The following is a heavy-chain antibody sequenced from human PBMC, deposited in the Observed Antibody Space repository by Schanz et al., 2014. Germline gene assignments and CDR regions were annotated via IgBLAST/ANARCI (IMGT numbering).Heavy chain of an antibody. CDR3: ARAQGVSRLYYGVDV. D-gene: IGHD3-16*01. CDR2: ISPSSSYI. V-gene: IGHV3-21*04. CDR1: GFTFSSYS. J-gene: IGHJ6*02. Sequence: VQLVESGGGVVQPGRSLRLSCAASGFTFSSYSMNWVRQAPGRGLEWVSSISPSSSYIYYADSVKGRFTISRDNAKNSLYLQRNSLRDDDTAVYYCARAQGVSRLYYGVDVWGQGTTXTVSS.